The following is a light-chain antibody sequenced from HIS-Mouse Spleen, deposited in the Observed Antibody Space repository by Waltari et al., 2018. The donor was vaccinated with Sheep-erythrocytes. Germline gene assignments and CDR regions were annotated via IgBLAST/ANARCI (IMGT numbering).Light chain of an antibody. CDR1: QSVSSY. V-gene: IGKV3-11*01. CDR3: QQRSNWYT. J-gene: IGKJ2*01. CDR2: DAS. Sequence: DIVLTQSPATLSLSPGERATLSCRASQSVSSYFAWYQQKPGQSPRLLIYDASNRSTGSPARFSGSGSGTDFTLTISSLEPEDFAVYYCQQRSNWYTFGQGTKLEIK.